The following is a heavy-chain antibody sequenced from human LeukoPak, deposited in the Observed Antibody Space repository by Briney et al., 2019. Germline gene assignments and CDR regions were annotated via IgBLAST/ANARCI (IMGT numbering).Heavy chain of an antibody. Sequence: SETLSLTCTVSGGSISSSSYYWGWIRQPPGKGLEWFGRIYYRGSTYYNTTLKSRVTISLETSKKQFYLKLSSVTAADTAVYYCARHRLVVVPAAIKAGWFDPWGQGTLVTVSS. V-gene: IGHV4-39*01. CDR1: GGSISSSSYY. CDR2: IYYRGST. J-gene: IGHJ5*02. CDR3: ARHRLVVVPAAIKAGWFDP. D-gene: IGHD2-2*02.